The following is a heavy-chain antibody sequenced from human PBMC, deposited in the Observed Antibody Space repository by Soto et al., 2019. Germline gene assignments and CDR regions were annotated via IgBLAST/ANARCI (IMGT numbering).Heavy chain of an antibody. V-gene: IGHV4-34*01. J-gene: IGHJ5*02. CDR2: INHSGST. Sequence: QVQLQQWGAGLLKPSETLSLTCAVYGGSFSGYYWSWIRQPPGKGLEWIGEINHSGSTNYNPSLKSRVTISVDTTKNQFSLKLGSVTAADTAVYYCARVRAPVYDYIWGSYPNWFDPWGQGTLVTVSS. CDR3: ARVRAPVYDYIWGSYPNWFDP. D-gene: IGHD3-16*02. CDR1: GGSFSGYY.